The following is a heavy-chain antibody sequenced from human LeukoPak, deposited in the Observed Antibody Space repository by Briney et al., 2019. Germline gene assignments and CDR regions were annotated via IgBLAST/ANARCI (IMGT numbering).Heavy chain of an antibody. CDR1: GYSISSGYY. D-gene: IGHD5-18*01. CDR2: IYHSGST. CDR3: ARGDVDTAMSL. J-gene: IGHJ4*02. Sequence: SETLSLTCTVSGYSISSGYYWGWIRQPPGKGLEWIGSIYHSGSTYYNPSLKSRVTISVDTSKNQFSLKLSSVTAADTAVYYCARGDVDTAMSLWGQGTLVTVSS. V-gene: IGHV4-38-2*02.